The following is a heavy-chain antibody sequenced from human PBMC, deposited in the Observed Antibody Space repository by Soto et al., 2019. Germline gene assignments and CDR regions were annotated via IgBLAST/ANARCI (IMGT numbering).Heavy chain of an antibody. J-gene: IGHJ6*02. Sequence: SETLSLTCTVSGGSISPYYWSWIRQPPGKGLEWVGYIYYGGSTSYNPSIESRVTISLETSKSQFSLRLSSVTATDTAEYYCACHKDCCGGSCNAVGYYYGLDVWGQGTTVTVSS. D-gene: IGHD2-15*01. CDR1: GGSISPYY. CDR2: IYYGGST. V-gene: IGHV4-59*08. CDR3: ACHKDCCGGSCNAVGYYYGLDV.